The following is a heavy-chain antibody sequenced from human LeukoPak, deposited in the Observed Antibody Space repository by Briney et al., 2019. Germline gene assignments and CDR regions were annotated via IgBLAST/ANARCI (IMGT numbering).Heavy chain of an antibody. J-gene: IGHJ4*02. Sequence: ASVKVSCKASGYTFTDYAMNWVRQAPGQRLEWMGWINAGNGNTKYSQKFQGRVTITSDTSASTAYMELNSLRSEDTAVYYCVRDVGATRGYDYWGQGTLVTDSS. CDR2: INAGNGNT. CDR3: VRDVGATRGYDY. V-gene: IGHV1-3*01. CDR1: GYTFTDYA. D-gene: IGHD2-15*01.